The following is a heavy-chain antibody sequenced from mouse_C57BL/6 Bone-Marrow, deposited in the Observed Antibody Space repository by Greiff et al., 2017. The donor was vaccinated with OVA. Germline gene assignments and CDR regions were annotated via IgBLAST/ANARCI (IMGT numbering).Heavy chain of an antibody. V-gene: IGHV6-6*01. D-gene: IGHD1-1*01. J-gene: IGHJ1*03. CDR1: GFTFSDAW. CDR3: TRTVITTVVGYFDV. Sequence: EVKVEESGGGLVQPGGSMKLSCAASGFTFSDAWMDWVRQSPEKGLEWVAEIRNKANNHATYYAESVKGRFTISRDDSKSSVYLQMNSLRAEDTGIYYCTRTVITTVVGYFDVWGTGTTVTVSS. CDR2: IRNKANNHAT.